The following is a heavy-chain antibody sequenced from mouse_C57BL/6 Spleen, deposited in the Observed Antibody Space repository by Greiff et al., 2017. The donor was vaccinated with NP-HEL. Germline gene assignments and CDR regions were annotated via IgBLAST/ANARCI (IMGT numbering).Heavy chain of an antibody. D-gene: IGHD2-3*01. J-gene: IGHJ4*01. CDR1: GYTFTSYW. V-gene: IGHV1-55*01. CDR3: ARPIYDGYHYAMDY. Sequence: QVQLQQPGADLVKPGASVKMSCKASGYTFTSYWITWVKQRPGQGLEWIGDIYPGSGSTNYNEKFKSKATLTVNPSSSTAYMQLSSLTSEDSAVYYCARPIYDGYHYAMDYWGQGTSVTVSS. CDR2: IYPGSGST.